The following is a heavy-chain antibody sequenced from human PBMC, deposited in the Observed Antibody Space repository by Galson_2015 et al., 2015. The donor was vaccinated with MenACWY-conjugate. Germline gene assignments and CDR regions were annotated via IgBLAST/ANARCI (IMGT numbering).Heavy chain of an antibody. D-gene: IGHD6-13*01. CDR3: ARVRCTAPTAAGCY. CDR1: GFTFSSYY. CDR2: IKQDGSQK. J-gene: IGHJ4*02. V-gene: IGHV3-7*03. Sequence: SLRLSCAATGFTFSSYYMSWVRQAPGKGLEWLANIKQDGSQKNYVDSVKGRFTISRDNAKNSLYLQMNSLTVEDTAVYYCARVRCTAPTAAGCYWGQGTLVTVSS.